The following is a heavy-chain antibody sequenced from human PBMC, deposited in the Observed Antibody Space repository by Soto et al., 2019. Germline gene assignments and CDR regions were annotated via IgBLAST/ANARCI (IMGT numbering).Heavy chain of an antibody. J-gene: IGHJ4*02. CDR3: ARSVLRFLEWFHTDY. V-gene: IGHV3-30-3*01. CDR1: GFTFSSYA. Sequence: GGSLRLSCAASGFTFSSYAMHWVRQAPGKGLEWVAVISYDGSNKYYADSVKGRFTISRDNSKNTLYLQMNSLRAEDTAVYYCARSVLRFLEWFHTDYWGQGTLVTVSS. D-gene: IGHD3-3*01. CDR2: ISYDGSNK.